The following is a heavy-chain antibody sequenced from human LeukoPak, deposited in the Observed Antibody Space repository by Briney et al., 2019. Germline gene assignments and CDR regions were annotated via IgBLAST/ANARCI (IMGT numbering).Heavy chain of an antibody. V-gene: IGHV1-8*01. Sequence: ASVKVSCKASGYTFTGYDINWVRQSTGQGLEWMGWMNPNSGNTGYAQKFQGRVTMTRNTSISTAYMELSSLRSEDTAVYYCARGRYGDYYFDYWGQGTLVTVSS. J-gene: IGHJ4*02. D-gene: IGHD4-17*01. CDR1: GYTFTGYD. CDR2: MNPNSGNT. CDR3: ARGRYGDYYFDY.